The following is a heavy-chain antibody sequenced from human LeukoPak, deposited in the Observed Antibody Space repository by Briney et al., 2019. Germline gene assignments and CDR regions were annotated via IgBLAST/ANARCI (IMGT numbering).Heavy chain of an antibody. Sequence: SETLSLTCAVSGGSITSYYWSWIRQPAGKGLEWIGRIYTSRSTNYNPSLKSRVTISGDTSKNQFSLKLSSVTAADTAVYYCARARLSACDIWGQGTMVTVSS. CDR1: GGSITSYY. CDR2: IYTSRST. V-gene: IGHV4-4*07. CDR3: ARARLSACDI. J-gene: IGHJ3*02.